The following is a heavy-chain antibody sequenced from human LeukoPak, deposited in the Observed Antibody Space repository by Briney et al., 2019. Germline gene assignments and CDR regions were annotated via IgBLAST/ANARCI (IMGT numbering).Heavy chain of an antibody. J-gene: IGHJ3*02. CDR2: INSDGSST. D-gene: IGHD4-17*01. CDR1: GFTFSSYW. Sequence: GGSLRLSCAASGFTFSSYWMHWVRQAPGKGLVWVSRINSDGSSTSYADSVKGRFTISRDNSKNTLYLQMNSLRAEDTAVYYCARDPGHYGDYVERAFDIWGQGTMVTVSS. V-gene: IGHV3-74*01. CDR3: ARDPGHYGDYVERAFDI.